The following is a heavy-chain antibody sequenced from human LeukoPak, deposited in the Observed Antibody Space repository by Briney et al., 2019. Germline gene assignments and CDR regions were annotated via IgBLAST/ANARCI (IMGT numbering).Heavy chain of an antibody. CDR2: IYYSGST. Sequence: PSETLFLTCTVSGGSISSSSYYWGWIRQPPGKGLEWIGSIYYSGSTYYNPSLKSRVTISVDTSKNQLSLKLSSVTAADTAVYYCARRPVLLWFGELSGYFDYWGQGTLVTVSS. J-gene: IGHJ4*02. CDR1: GGSISSSSYY. V-gene: IGHV4-39*01. CDR3: ARRPVLLWFGELSGYFDY. D-gene: IGHD3-10*01.